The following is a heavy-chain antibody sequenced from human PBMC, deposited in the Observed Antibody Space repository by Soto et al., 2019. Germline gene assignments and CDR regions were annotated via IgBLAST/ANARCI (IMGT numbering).Heavy chain of an antibody. V-gene: IGHV1-2*04. J-gene: IGHJ6*02. D-gene: IGHD3-10*01. Sequence: ASVKVSCKASGYTFTGYYMHWVRQVPGQGLEWMGWINPNSGGTNYAQKFQGWVTMTRDTSISTAYMELSRLRSDDTAVYYCAREAGFVGYYYGMDVWGQGTTVTVSS. CDR3: AREAGFVGYYYGMDV. CDR2: INPNSGGT. CDR1: GYTFTGYY.